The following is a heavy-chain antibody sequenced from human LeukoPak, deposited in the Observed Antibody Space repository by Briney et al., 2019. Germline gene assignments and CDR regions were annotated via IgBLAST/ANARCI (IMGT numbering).Heavy chain of an antibody. D-gene: IGHD6-19*01. V-gene: IGHV3-23*01. Sequence: PGVSLRLCCAASGFTFRSYAMSWVRQARGKGLEWVSAISGTGGSTYYADSVKGRFTISRDNSKNTLYLQMNSLRAEDTAVYYCADSSGWITTFDYWGQGTLVTVSS. CDR2: ISGTGGST. CDR1: GFTFRSYA. J-gene: IGHJ4*02. CDR3: ADSSGWITTFDY.